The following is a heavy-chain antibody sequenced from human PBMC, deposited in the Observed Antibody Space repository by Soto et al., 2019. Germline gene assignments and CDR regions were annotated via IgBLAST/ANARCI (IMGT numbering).Heavy chain of an antibody. V-gene: IGHV4-61*08. J-gene: IGHJ6*02. CDR3: ARGFSIAAAGKFYCYGMDV. Sequence: SETLSLTCAVSGGSISSGGYSWSWIRQPPGKGLEWIGYIYHSGSTNYNPSLKSRVTISVDTSKNQFSLKLSSVTAADTAVYYCARGFSIAAAGKFYCYGMDVWGQGTTVTVSS. D-gene: IGHD6-13*01. CDR1: GGSISSGGYS. CDR2: IYHSGST.